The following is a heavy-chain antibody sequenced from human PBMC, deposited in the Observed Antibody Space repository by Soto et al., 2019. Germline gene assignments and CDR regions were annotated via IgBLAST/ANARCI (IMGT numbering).Heavy chain of an antibody. CDR1: GFTFSSYA. D-gene: IGHD3-22*01. V-gene: IGHV3-23*01. J-gene: IGHJ4*02. Sequence: SLRLSCAASGFTFSSYAMSWVRQAPGKGLEWVSAISGSGGSTYYADSVKGRFTISRDNSKNTLYLQMNSLRAEDTAVYYCAKEGATMIVVVIGSFDYWGQGTLVTVSS. CDR2: ISGSGGST. CDR3: AKEGATMIVVVIGSFDY.